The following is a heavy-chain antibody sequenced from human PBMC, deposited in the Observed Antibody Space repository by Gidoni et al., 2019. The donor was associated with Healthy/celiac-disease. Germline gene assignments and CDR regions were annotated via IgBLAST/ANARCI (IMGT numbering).Heavy chain of an antibody. CDR2: INHSGST. J-gene: IGHJ4*02. CDR1: GGSFSGYY. Sequence: QVQLQQWGAGLLKPSETMSITCALYGGSFSGYYWRWIRQPPGNGLGWIGEINHSGSTNYNPSLKSRVTISVDTAKNQFSLELSSVTAADTAVYYCARGPLPYYYGSGSPNFDYWGQGTLVTVSS. D-gene: IGHD3-10*01. CDR3: ARGPLPYYYGSGSPNFDY. V-gene: IGHV4-34*01.